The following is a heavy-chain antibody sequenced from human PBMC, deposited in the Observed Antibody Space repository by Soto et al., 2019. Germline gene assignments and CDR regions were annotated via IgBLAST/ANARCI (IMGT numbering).Heavy chain of an antibody. Sequence: QVQLQESGPGLVKPSETLSLTCTVSGGSSSGYYWSWIRQPAGKRLEWIGRMYASGNTNKKPSLKSRVNMSVDTSKNQFSLRLNSVTAADTAVYYCERVGRTRATVTNDAFDVWGQGKKVTGSS. D-gene: IGHD4-17*01. J-gene: IGHJ3*01. CDR1: GGSSSGYY. CDR3: ERVGRTRATVTNDAFDV. V-gene: IGHV4-4*07. CDR2: MYASGNT.